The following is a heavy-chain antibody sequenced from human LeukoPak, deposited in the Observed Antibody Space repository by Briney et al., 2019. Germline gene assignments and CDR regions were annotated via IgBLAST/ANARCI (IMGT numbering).Heavy chain of an antibody. D-gene: IGHD6-19*01. CDR2: INPNSGGT. V-gene: IGHV1-2*02. CDR3: ARAPSLHRPSTVAGTDGIQYYYYYGMDV. J-gene: IGHJ6*02. Sequence: GASVKVSCKASGYTFTGYYMHWVRQAPGQGLEWMGWINPNSGGTNYAQKFQGRVTMTRNTSISTAYMELSSLRSEDTAVYYCARAPSLHRPSTVAGTDGIQYYYYYGMDVWGQGTTVTVSS. CDR1: GYTFTGYY.